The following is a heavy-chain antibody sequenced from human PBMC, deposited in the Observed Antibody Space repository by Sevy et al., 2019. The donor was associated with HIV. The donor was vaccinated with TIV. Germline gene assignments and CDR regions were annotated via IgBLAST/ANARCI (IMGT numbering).Heavy chain of an antibody. CDR3: AREGCTRPHDY. J-gene: IGHJ4*02. CDR2: LSFSCGKI. Sequence: GGSLRLSCAASGFAFYDYSMSWIRQAPGKGLEWVATLSFSCGKINYADSVKGRFTISRDNSKNSFYLQMDNLRVEDTARYYCAREGCTRPHDYWGQGTRVTVSS. V-gene: IGHV3-23*01. D-gene: IGHD2-8*01. CDR1: GFAFYDYS.